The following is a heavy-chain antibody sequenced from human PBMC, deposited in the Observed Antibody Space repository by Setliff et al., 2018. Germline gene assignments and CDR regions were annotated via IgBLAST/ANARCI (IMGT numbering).Heavy chain of an antibody. CDR3: ARGTRGYDSSGYYWFDP. D-gene: IGHD3-22*01. CDR2: IYSGGST. V-gene: IGHV3-53*01. Sequence: PGGSLRLSCAASGFTFDDYGMSWVRQAPGKGLEWVSVIYSGGSTYYADSVKGRFTISRDNSKNTLYLQMNSLRAEDTAVYYCARGTRGYDSSGYYWFDPWGQGTLVTVSS. CDR1: GFTFDDYG. J-gene: IGHJ5*02.